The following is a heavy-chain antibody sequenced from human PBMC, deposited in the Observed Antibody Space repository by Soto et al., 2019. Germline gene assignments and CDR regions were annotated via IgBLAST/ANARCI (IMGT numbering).Heavy chain of an antibody. Sequence: LSLTCTVSGGSISSYYWSWIRQPPGKGLEWIGYIYYSGSTNYNPSLKSRVTISVDTSKNQFSLKLSSVTAADTAVYYCARIGDFWSGYYYYGMDVWGQGTTVTVSS. V-gene: IGHV4-59*01. CDR2: IYYSGST. J-gene: IGHJ6*02. D-gene: IGHD3-3*01. CDR3: ARIGDFWSGYYYYGMDV. CDR1: GGSISSYY.